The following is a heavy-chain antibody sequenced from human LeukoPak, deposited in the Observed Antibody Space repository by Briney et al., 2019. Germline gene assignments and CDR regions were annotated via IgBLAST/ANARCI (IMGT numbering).Heavy chain of an antibody. J-gene: IGHJ5*02. CDR3: ARLGLEVGGPNWFDP. Sequence: GGSLRLSCAASGFIFTSYAMTWVRQTPGKGLEWVSAISGSGGNTYYADSVKGRFTISRDNSKNTLYPQMNSLRAEDTAVYYCARLGLEVGGPNWFDPWGQGTLVTVSS. CDR1: GFIFTSYA. D-gene: IGHD1-1*01. CDR2: ISGSGGNT. V-gene: IGHV3-23*01.